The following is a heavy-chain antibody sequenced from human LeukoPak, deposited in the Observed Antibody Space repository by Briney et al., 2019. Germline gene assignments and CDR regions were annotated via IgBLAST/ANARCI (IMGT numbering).Heavy chain of an antibody. Sequence: ASVKVSCKASGYTFTSYDINWVRQATGQGLEWMGWMNPNSGNPGYAQKFQGRVTMTGNTSISTAYMELSSLRSEDTAVYYCARGRLAYDFWSGYYWGDNSLLNWFDPWGQGTLVTVSS. CDR1: GYTFTSYD. CDR2: MNPNSGNP. D-gene: IGHD3-3*01. CDR3: ARGRLAYDFWSGYYWGDNSLLNWFDP. J-gene: IGHJ5*02. V-gene: IGHV1-8*01.